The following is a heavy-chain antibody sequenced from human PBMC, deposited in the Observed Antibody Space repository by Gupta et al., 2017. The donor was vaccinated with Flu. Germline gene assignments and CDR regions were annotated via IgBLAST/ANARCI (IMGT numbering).Heavy chain of an antibody. J-gene: IGHJ4*02. CDR3: ARVFNDILTGYYPGFDY. D-gene: IGHD3-9*01. CDR2: IWYDGSNK. Sequence: QVQLVESGGGVVQPGRSLRLSCAASGFTFPTYGMHWVRQAPGKGLEWVAVIWYDGSNKYYADSVKGRFTISRDNSKNTLYLQMNSLRAEDTAVYYCARVFNDILTGYYPGFDYWGQGTLVTVSS. CDR1: GFTFPTYG. V-gene: IGHV3-33*08.